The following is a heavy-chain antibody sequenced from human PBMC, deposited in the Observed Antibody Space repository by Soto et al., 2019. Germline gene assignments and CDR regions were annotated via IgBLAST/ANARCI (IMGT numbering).Heavy chain of an antibody. CDR3: ARNYGDYDYYFDY. V-gene: IGHV1-69*02. CDR1: GGTFSSYT. D-gene: IGHD4-17*01. Sequence: QVQLVQSGAEVKKPGSSVKVSCKASGGTFSSYTISWVRQAPGQGLEWMGRIIPILGIANYAQKFQGRVTITADKSTSTAYMELTSLRSEDTAMYYCARNYGDYDYYFDYWGQGTLVTVSS. J-gene: IGHJ4*02. CDR2: IIPILGIA.